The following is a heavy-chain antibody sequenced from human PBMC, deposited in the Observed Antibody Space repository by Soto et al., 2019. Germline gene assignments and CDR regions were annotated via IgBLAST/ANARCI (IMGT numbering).Heavy chain of an antibody. V-gene: IGHV3-30*18. Sequence: GLLIRDPCAVVGFTFRDHEVHRVSKAKGKGLEWVAVISYDGSNKYYADSVKGRFTISRDNSKNTLYLQMNSLRAEDTAVYYCAKAGTPEVVGTHFDYWGQGTLVTVSS. D-gene: IGHD1-26*01. CDR1: GFTFRDHE. CDR2: ISYDGSNK. CDR3: AKAGTPEVVGTHFDY. J-gene: IGHJ4*02.